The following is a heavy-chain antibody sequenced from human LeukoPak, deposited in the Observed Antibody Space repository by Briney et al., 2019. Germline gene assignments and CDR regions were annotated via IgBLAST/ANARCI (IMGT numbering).Heavy chain of an antibody. D-gene: IGHD3-10*01. Sequence: ASVKVSCKASGYTFTSYYMHWVRQAPGQGLEWMGIINPSGGSTSYAQKFQGRVTMTRDTSTSTVYMELSSLRSEDTAAYYCARDHRVTVVRGVISLDPWGQGTLVTVSS. CDR2: INPSGGST. V-gene: IGHV1-46*01. J-gene: IGHJ5*02. CDR3: ARDHRVTVVRGVISLDP. CDR1: GYTFTSYY.